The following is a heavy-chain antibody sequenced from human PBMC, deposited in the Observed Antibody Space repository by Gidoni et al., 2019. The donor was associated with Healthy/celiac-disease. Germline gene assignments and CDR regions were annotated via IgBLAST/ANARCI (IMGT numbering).Heavy chain of an antibody. V-gene: IGHV4-61*02. CDR2: IYTSGST. D-gene: IGHD2-15*01. CDR1: GGSISSGSYY. CDR3: ARGPYCSGGSCYTWFDP. J-gene: IGHJ5*02. Sequence: QVQLQESGPGLVKPSQPLSLTCTVSGGSISSGSYYWSWIRQPAGKGLEWIGRIYTSGSTHYNPSLKSRVTISVDTSKNQFSLKLSSVTAADTAVYYCARGPYCSGGSCYTWFDPWGQGTLVTVSS.